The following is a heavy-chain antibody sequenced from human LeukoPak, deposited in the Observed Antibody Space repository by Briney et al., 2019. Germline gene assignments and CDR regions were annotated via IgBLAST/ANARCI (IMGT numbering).Heavy chain of an antibody. CDR1: GYTFTSYD. J-gene: IGHJ4*02. V-gene: IGHV1-8*01. CDR2: MNPNSGNT. Sequence: GASVKVSCKASGYTFTSYDINWVRQAAGQGLEWMGWMNPNSGNTVYAQKFQGRVTMTRNTSISTAYMELSSLRSEDTAVYYCARFRGNIAAAGDYWGQGTLVTVSS. D-gene: IGHD6-13*01. CDR3: ARFRGNIAAAGDY.